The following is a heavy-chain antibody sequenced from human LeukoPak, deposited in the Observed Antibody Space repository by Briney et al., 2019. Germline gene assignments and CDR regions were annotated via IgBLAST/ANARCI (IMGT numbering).Heavy chain of an antibody. D-gene: IGHD3-10*01. CDR2: INWNGGST. Sequence: GGSLRLSCAASGFTFDDYGMSWVRQAPGKGLEWVSGINWNGGSTGYADSVKGRFSISRDNAKNSLYLQESSLRAEDTAWYYCAREQNYYGSGSQTFDIWGQGTMVTVSS. CDR1: GFTFDDYG. J-gene: IGHJ3*02. V-gene: IGHV3-20*04. CDR3: AREQNYYGSGSQTFDI.